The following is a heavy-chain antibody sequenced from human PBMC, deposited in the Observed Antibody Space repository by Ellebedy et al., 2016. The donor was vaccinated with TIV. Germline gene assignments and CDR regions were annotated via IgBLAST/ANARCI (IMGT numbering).Heavy chain of an antibody. Sequence: GGSLRLSCVAASGFTFNNYGMHWVRQAPGKGLEWVAVIWNDGSQTYHGESVKGRFTISRDDSRGTLYLQMDSLRAEDTASYYCARSYGGNRMDYWGQGTLVTVSS. CDR2: IWNDGSQT. CDR1: GFTFNNYG. CDR3: ARSYGGNRMDY. J-gene: IGHJ4*02. V-gene: IGHV3-33*01. D-gene: IGHD4-23*01.